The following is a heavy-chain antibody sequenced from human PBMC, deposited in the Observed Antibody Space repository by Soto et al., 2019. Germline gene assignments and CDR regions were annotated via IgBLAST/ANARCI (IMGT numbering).Heavy chain of an antibody. J-gene: IGHJ4*02. CDR3: ARESGIAAAGTLDY. CDR1: GGSISSGDYY. Sequence: SETLSLTCTVSGGSISSGDYYWSWIRQPPGKGLEWIGYIYYSGSTYYNPSLKSRVTISVDTSKNQFSLKLSSVTAADTAVYYCARESGIAAAGTLDYWGQGTLVTVSS. CDR2: IYYSGST. D-gene: IGHD6-13*01. V-gene: IGHV4-30-4*01.